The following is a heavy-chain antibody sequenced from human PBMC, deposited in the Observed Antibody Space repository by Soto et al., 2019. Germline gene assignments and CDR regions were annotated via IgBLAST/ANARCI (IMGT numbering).Heavy chain of an antibody. V-gene: IGHV3-64*01. D-gene: IGHD3-10*01. CDR1: GFTFSSYA. J-gene: IGHJ4*02. CDR3: ARAIAGYYGSGSYSFDY. CDR2: ISSNGGST. Sequence: EVQLVASGGGLVQPGGSLRLSCAASGFTFSSYAMHWVRQAPGKGLEYVSAISSNGGSTYYANSVKGRFTISRDNSKNTLYLQMGSLRAEDMAVYYCARAIAGYYGSGSYSFDYWGQGTLVTVSS.